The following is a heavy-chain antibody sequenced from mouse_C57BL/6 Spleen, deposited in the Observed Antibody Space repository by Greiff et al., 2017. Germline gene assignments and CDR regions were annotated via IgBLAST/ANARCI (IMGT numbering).Heavy chain of an antibody. CDR1: GYSFTDYN. CDR3: ARDYYGSSHWYFDV. J-gene: IGHJ1*03. CDR2: INPNYGTT. Sequence: VQLQQSGPELVKPGASVKISCKASGYSFTDYNMNWVKQSNGKSLEWIGVINPNYGTTSYNQKFKGKATLTVDQSSSTACMQLNSLTSEDSAFYYCARDYYGSSHWYFDVWGTGTTVTVSS. V-gene: IGHV1-39*01. D-gene: IGHD1-1*01.